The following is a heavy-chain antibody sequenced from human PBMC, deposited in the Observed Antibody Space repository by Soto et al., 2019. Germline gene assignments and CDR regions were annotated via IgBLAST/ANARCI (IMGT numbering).Heavy chain of an antibody. Sequence: SETLSLTCTVSGGSISNFYWSWIRQPPGKGLEWIGYVYYTGSTSYNPSLKRRVTFSADSSKDQFSLRLNSVTAADTAVYYCARRGQSGDYYYYYMDVWGKGTTVTVSS. J-gene: IGHJ6*03. V-gene: IGHV4-59*08. D-gene: IGHD7-27*01. CDR2: VYYTGST. CDR1: GGSISNFY. CDR3: ARRGQSGDYYYYYMDV.